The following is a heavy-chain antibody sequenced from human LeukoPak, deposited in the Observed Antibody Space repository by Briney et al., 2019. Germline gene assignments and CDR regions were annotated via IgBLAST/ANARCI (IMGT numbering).Heavy chain of an antibody. CDR3: ATAYCGGDCRNWFDP. V-gene: IGHV1-24*01. J-gene: IGHJ5*02. D-gene: IGHD2-21*01. CDR2: FDPEDGET. Sequence: ASVKVSCKVSGYTLTELSMHWVRQAPGKGLGWMGGFDPEDGETIYAQKFQGRVTMTEDTSTDTAYMELSSLRSEDTAVYYCATAYCGGDCRNWFDPWGQGTLVTVSS. CDR1: GYTLTELS.